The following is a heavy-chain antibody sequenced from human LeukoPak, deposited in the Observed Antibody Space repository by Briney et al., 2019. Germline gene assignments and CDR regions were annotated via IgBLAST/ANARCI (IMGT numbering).Heavy chain of an antibody. Sequence: GASVKVSCKASGGTFSSYAISWVRQAPGQGLEWMGWISAYNGNTNYAQKLQGRVTMTTDTSTSTAYMELRSLRSDDTAVYYCARASMITFGGVIVIDSFDYWGQGTLVTVSS. V-gene: IGHV1-18*01. D-gene: IGHD3-16*02. CDR3: ARASMITFGGVIVIDSFDY. CDR2: ISAYNGNT. J-gene: IGHJ4*02. CDR1: GGTFSSYA.